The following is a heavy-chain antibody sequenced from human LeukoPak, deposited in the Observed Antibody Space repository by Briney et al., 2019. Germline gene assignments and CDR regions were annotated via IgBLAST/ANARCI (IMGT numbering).Heavy chain of an antibody. Sequence: SETLSLTCAVYGGSFSGYYWSWIRQPPGKGLEWIGEINHSGSTNYNPSLKSRVTISVDTSKNQFSLKLSSVTAADTAVYFCARGPPTDYYDSSGFYYVFDYWGQGTLVAVSS. CDR1: GGSFSGYY. CDR2: INHSGST. J-gene: IGHJ4*02. D-gene: IGHD3-22*01. V-gene: IGHV4-34*01. CDR3: ARGPPTDYYDSSGFYYVFDY.